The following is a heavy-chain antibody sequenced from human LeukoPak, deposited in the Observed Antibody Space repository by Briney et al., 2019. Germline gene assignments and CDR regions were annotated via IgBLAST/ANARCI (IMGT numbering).Heavy chain of an antibody. D-gene: IGHD6-6*01. CDR2: IYSGDSGVST. CDR3: ARSAARLRYYYAMDV. J-gene: IGHJ6*02. V-gene: IGHV3-53*04. CDR1: GASISSYY. Sequence: PSETLSLTCTVSGASISSYYWSWVRQAPGKGLEWVSVIYSGDSGVSTYYADSVKGRFTISRHNSKNTLYLQMSSLRAEDTAVYFCARSAARLRYYYAMDVWGQGTTVTVCS.